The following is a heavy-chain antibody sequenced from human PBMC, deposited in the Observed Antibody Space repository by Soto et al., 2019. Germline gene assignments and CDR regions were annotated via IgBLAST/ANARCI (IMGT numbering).Heavy chain of an antibody. V-gene: IGHV1-69*12. J-gene: IGHJ6*02. CDR1: GGTFSSYA. D-gene: IGHD2-2*01. CDR2: IIPIFDTA. CDR3: ARHDCISSSCYYYYYCGMDV. Sequence: QVQLVQSGAEVKKPGSSVKVSCKASGGTFSSYAISWVRQAPGQGLEWMGGIIPIFDTANYAQKFQGRVTIIADESTSTAYMELSSLRSEDTAVYYCARHDCISSSCYYYYYCGMDVWGQGTTVTVSS.